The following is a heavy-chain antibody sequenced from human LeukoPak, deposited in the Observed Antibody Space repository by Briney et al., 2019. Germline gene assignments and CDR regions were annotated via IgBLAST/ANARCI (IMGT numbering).Heavy chain of an antibody. CDR1: GGSISTYF. J-gene: IGHJ4*02. Sequence: TASETLSLTCTVSGGSISTYFLSWIRQPAGKGLEWIGRIYTSETTNYNPSLKSRVSMSVDTSKNQFSLNLSSVTAADTAVYYCAREPNIAARRCLDYWGQGTLVTVSS. CDR2: IYTSETT. CDR3: AREPNIAARRCLDY. D-gene: IGHD6-6*01. V-gene: IGHV4-4*07.